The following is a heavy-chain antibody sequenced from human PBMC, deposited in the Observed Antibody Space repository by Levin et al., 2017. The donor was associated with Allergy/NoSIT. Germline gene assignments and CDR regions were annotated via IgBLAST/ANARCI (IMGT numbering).Heavy chain of an antibody. CDR2: IYPGDFET. Sequence: GESLKISCETSGYSFPNYWIAWVRQMPGKALEWMGNIYPGDFETRSSPSFQGQVTMSADKSINTAYLQWTSLKASDTAMYYCARRLTYTSGSSFYLDFWGQGTLVTVSS. CDR1: GYSFPNYW. CDR3: ARRLTYTSGSSFYLDF. D-gene: IGHD2/OR15-2a*01. V-gene: IGHV5-51*01. J-gene: IGHJ4*02.